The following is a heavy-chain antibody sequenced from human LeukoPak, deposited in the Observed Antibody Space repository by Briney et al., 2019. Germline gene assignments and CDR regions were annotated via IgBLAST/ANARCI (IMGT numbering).Heavy chain of an antibody. CDR1: GFTFSSYS. D-gene: IGHD3-16*01. J-gene: IGHJ4*02. Sequence: GGALRLSCAASGFTFSSYSMKWVRQAPGEGLEWVSSISSSSSYIYYADSVKGRFTISRDNAKNSLYLQMNSLRAEDTAVYYCARLGDGGAWSDWGQGTLVTVSS. V-gene: IGHV3-21*01. CDR2: ISSSSSYI. CDR3: ARLGDGGAWSD.